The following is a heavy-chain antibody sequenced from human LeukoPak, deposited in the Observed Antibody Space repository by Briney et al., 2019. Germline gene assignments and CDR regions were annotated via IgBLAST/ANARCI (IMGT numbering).Heavy chain of an antibody. CDR1: GFTFSSYS. CDR3: AVTIPAGNWFDP. D-gene: IGHD2-2*01. J-gene: IGHJ5*02. Sequence: PGGSPRLSCAASGFTFSSYSMNWVRQAPGKGLEWVSSISSSSYIYYADSVKGRFTISRDNAKNSLYLQMNSLRAEDTAVYYCAVTIPAGNWFDPWGQGTLVTVSS. CDR2: ISSSSYI. V-gene: IGHV3-21*01.